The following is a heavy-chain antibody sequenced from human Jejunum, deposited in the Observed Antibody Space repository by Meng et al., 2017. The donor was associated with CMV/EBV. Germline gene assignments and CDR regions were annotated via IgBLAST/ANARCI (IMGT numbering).Heavy chain of an antibody. V-gene: IGHV1-18*01. CDR3: ARDPSNTSGRYAYFDY. Sequence: QLQLVQSGAEVKKPGASARVSCQASGYTFTHHGISWIRQAPGQGLEWMGWISCYNGDTNYAQKLQGRVTMTTDTSTNTAYMDLRGLRSDDTAVYYCARDPSNTSGRYAYFDYWGQGPLVTVAS. D-gene: IGHD6-19*01. CDR2: ISCYNGDT. J-gene: IGHJ4*02. CDR1: GYTFTHHG.